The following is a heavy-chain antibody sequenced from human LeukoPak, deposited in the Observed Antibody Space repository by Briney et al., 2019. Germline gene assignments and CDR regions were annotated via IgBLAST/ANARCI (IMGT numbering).Heavy chain of an antibody. V-gene: IGHV4-59*08. Sequence: PSETLSLTCTVSGGSISSYYWSWIRQPPGKGLEWIGYIYYSGSTNYNPSLKSRVTISVDTSKNQFSLKLSSVTAADTAVYYCARRSSGGSYYHFDYWGQGTLVTVSS. CDR1: GGSISSYY. CDR3: ARRSSGGSYYHFDY. CDR2: IYYSGST. D-gene: IGHD1-26*01. J-gene: IGHJ4*02.